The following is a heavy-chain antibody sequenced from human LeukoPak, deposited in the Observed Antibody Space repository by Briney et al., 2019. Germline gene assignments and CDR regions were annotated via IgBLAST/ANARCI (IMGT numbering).Heavy chain of an antibody. CDR2: ASGDGSHK. V-gene: IGHV3-30*04. Sequence: GGSLRLSCATSGFSFTAYTIHWVRQAPGEGPEWVALASGDGSHKQYAASVQGRFTISRDNSKSTVYLEMNSLKDGDTGIYYCARAVSSSWYAAYWGHGTRATVSS. J-gene: IGHJ4*01. CDR3: ARAVSSSWYAAY. D-gene: IGHD6-13*01. CDR1: GFSFTAYT.